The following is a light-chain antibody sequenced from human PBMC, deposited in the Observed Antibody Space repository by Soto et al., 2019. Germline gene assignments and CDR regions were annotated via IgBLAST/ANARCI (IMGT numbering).Light chain of an antibody. J-gene: IGLJ2*01. Sequence: QSVLTQPASVSGSPGQSITISCTGTSSDVGGYNYVSWYQQHPGKAPKLLISDVSNRPSGVSDRFSGSKSGNTASLTISGXXXXXXXXYYCGSYTSTTTSGVFGGGTKLTVL. CDR3: GSYTSTTTSGV. CDR1: SSDVGGYNY. CDR2: DVS. V-gene: IGLV2-14*03.